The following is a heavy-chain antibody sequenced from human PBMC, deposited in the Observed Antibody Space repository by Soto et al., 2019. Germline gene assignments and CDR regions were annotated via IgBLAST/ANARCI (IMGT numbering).Heavy chain of an antibody. CDR1: GFTFSSYG. CDR3: AKDGSSSWYVKYNWFDP. Sequence: QVQLVESGGGVVQPGRSLRLSCAASGFTFSSYGMHWVRQAPGKGLEWVAVISYDGSNKYYADSVKGRFTISRDNSKNPLYLQMNSLRAEDTAVYYCAKDGSSSWYVKYNWFDPWGQGTLVTVSS. V-gene: IGHV3-30*18. D-gene: IGHD6-13*01. CDR2: ISYDGSNK. J-gene: IGHJ5*02.